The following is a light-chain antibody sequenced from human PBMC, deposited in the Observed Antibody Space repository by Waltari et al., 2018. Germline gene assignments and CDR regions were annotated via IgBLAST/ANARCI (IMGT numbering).Light chain of an antibody. V-gene: IGLV2-14*01. CDR2: EVT. J-gene: IGLJ1*01. CDR3: SSYTSSNTYV. Sequence: QSALTQPASVSGSPGQSITISCTGTSSDVGAYNYVSWDQQHPGKAPKLMIHEVTNRPSGVSNRFSGSKSGNTASLTISGLQAEDEADYYCSSYTSSNTYVFGTGTKVTVL. CDR1: SSDVGAYNY.